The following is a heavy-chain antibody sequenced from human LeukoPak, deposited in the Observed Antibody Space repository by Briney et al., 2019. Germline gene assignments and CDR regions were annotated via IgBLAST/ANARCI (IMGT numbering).Heavy chain of an antibody. J-gene: IGHJ4*02. CDR3: AREVVAMAGSYFDS. D-gene: IGHD6-19*01. V-gene: IGHV4-61*08. CDR2: IYYSGSS. Sequence: SETLSLTCTVSGGSISSGGYYWTWIRQPPGKGLEWIGYIYYSGSSNYNPSLKSRVTISVDTSKKQFSLKLRSVTAADTAVYFCAREVVAMAGSYFDSWGQGTLVTVSS. CDR1: GGSISSGGYY.